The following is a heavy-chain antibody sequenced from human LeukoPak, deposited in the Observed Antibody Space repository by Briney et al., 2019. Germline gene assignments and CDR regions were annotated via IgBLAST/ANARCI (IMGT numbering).Heavy chain of an antibody. CDR2: ISGSGGST. CDR3: AKIPPACSGGSCYDY. D-gene: IGHD2-15*01. Sequence: PGGSLRLSCAASGFTFSSYGMSWVRQAPGKGLEWVSAISGSGGSTYYADSVKGRFTISRDNSKNTLYLQMNSLRAEDTAVYYCAKIPPACSGGSCYDYWGQGTLVTVSS. CDR1: GFTFSSYG. V-gene: IGHV3-23*01. J-gene: IGHJ4*02.